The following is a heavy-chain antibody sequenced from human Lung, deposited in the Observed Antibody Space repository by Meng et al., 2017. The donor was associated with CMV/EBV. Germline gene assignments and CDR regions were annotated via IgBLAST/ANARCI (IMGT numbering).Heavy chain of an antibody. V-gene: IGHV3-9*01. J-gene: IGHJ4*02. CDR1: GFTFDDYA. Sequence: SCAASGFTFDDYAMHWVRQAPGKGLEWVSGISWNSGSIGYADSVKGRFTISRDNAKNSLYLQMNSLRAEDTALYYCAKESSGFDYWGQGTLVT. CDR2: ISWNSGSI. CDR3: AKESSGFDY. D-gene: IGHD6-19*01.